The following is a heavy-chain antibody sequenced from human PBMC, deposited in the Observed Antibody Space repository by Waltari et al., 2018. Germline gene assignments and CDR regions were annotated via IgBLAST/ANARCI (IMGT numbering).Heavy chain of an antibody. J-gene: IGHJ2*01. CDR3: ARDIRGPVGQRPPWYFDL. CDR2: INSDGSST. V-gene: IGHV3-74*01. D-gene: IGHD3-10*01. CDR1: GFTFSSYG. Sequence: EVQLVESGGGVVQPGGSLRLSCEASGFTFSSYGRHRVRQAQGKGLVWVSRINSDGSSTSYADSVKGRFTISRDNAKNTLYLQMNSLRAEDTAVYYCARDIRGPVGQRPPWYFDLWGRGTLVTVSS.